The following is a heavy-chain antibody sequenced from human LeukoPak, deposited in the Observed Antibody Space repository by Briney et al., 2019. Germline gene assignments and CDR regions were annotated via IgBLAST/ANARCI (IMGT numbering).Heavy chain of an antibody. J-gene: IGHJ4*02. Sequence: GGSLRLSCAASGFTFSNYAMNWVRQAPGKGLEWVSAISGSSGNTYYADSVKGRFTISRYNSKNTLYLQMNSLRAEDTALYYCAKPAKTDYTDYWGQGTLVTVSS. V-gene: IGHV3-23*01. CDR1: GFTFSNYA. D-gene: IGHD1-14*01. CDR3: AKPAKTDYTDY. CDR2: ISGSSGNT.